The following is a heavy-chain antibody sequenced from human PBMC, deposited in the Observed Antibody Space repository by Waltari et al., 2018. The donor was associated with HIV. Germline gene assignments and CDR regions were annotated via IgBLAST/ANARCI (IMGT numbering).Heavy chain of an antibody. CDR2: IYPGDSET. CDR3: ARCPLGQQVQLVNWFDH. Sequence: EVQLVQSGAEVKKAGESLKISCKGSGYSFTPYWIGWVRQKPGKGLEWMGIIYPGDSETRYSPSFEGQVTISADKSISTAYLQWTSLKTSDTAKYYCARCPLGQQVQLVNWFDHWGQGTLVTVSS. V-gene: IGHV5-51*01. D-gene: IGHD1-1*01. J-gene: IGHJ5*02. CDR1: GYSFTPYW.